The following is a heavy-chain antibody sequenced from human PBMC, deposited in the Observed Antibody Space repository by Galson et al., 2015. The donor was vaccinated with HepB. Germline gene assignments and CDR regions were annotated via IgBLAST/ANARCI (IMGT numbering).Heavy chain of an antibody. CDR3: AKDSSSLIAVAGTRGDY. J-gene: IGHJ4*02. CDR1: GFTFSSYA. V-gene: IGHV3-23*01. CDR2: ISGSGGST. D-gene: IGHD6-19*01. Sequence: SLRLSCAASGFTFSSYAMSWVRQAPGKGLEWVSAISGSGGSTYYADSVKGRFTISRDNSKNTLYLQMNSLRAEDTAVYYCAKDSSSLIAVAGTRGDYWGQGTLVTVSS.